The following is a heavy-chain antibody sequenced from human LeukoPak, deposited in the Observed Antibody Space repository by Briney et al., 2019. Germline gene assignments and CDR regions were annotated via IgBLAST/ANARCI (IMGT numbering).Heavy chain of an antibody. Sequence: GGSLRLSCAASGFTVSSNYMNWVRQAPGKGLEWVAVIYSGGPTYYADSVKGRFTISRDNSKNTLYLQMNSLRAEDTAVYYCARVRESSSWYERYFDYWGQGTLVTVSS. CDR1: GFTVSSNY. D-gene: IGHD6-13*01. CDR3: ARVRESSSWYERYFDY. CDR2: IYSGGPT. J-gene: IGHJ4*02. V-gene: IGHV3-66*01.